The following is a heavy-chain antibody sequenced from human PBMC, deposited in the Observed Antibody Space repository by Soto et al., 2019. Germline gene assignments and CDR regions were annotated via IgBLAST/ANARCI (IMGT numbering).Heavy chain of an antibody. CDR2: ISSSGTGI. V-gene: IGHV3-11*01. D-gene: IGHD2-15*01. CDR3: ARAYSDAFDI. CDR1: GFTFRDYY. J-gene: IGHJ3*02. Sequence: QVQLVESGGGLVKPGGSLRLSCAASGFTFRDYYMTWIRQAPGKGLEWVSYISSSGTGIYYADSVKGQFTISRDNAKNSLYLQMSSLRAEDTAGYYCARAYSDAFDIWGQGTMVTVSS.